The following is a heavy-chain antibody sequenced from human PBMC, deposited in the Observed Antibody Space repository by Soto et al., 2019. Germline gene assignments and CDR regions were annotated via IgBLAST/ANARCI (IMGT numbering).Heavy chain of an antibody. CDR3: ARADRGTWIQLWLPGAFAI. Sequence: SETLSLTCAVYGGSFSGYYWSWIRQPPGKGLEWIGEINHSGSTNYNPSLKSRVTISVDTSKNQFSLKLSSVTAADTAVYYCARADRGTWIQLWLPGAFAIWGQGTMVTVSS. D-gene: IGHD5-18*01. V-gene: IGHV4-34*01. CDR1: GGSFSGYY. J-gene: IGHJ3*02. CDR2: INHSGST.